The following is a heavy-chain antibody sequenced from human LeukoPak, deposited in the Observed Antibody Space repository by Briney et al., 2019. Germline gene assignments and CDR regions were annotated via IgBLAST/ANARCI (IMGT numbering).Heavy chain of an antibody. CDR2: ISSGGST. D-gene: IGHD5-12*01. Sequence: GGSLTLSCVASGFTFNNNAMSWVRKAPGRGLDWVSAISSGGSTSYADSAKGRFTISRDNSQDTLSLQMNSLRVEDTAVYYCAKERRAYDPWYFDLWGRGTLVTVSS. CDR1: GFTFNNNA. J-gene: IGHJ2*01. V-gene: IGHV3-23*01. CDR3: AKERRAYDPWYFDL.